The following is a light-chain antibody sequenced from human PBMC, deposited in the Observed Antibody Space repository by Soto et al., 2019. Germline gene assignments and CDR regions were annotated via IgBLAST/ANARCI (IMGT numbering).Light chain of an antibody. CDR2: EVN. CDR3: SSYSLSTAYL. Sequence: QSVLTQPASVSGSPGQSITISCTGTNSDVGGYDYVSWYQLHPGKAPKLMVFEVNNRPSGVSYRFSGSKSGNTASLTISGLQAEDEADYFCSSYSLSTAYLFGTGTKVTVL. CDR1: NSDVGGYDY. J-gene: IGLJ1*01. V-gene: IGLV2-14*01.